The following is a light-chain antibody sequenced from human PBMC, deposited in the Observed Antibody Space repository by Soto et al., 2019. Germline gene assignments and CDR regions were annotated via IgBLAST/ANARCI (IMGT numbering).Light chain of an antibody. J-gene: IGKJ4*01. V-gene: IGKV3-20*01. CDR1: QRLGTKF. CDR2: GTS. CDR3: VHYSNTIAST. Sequence: ENVLTQYPDTQSLTPRELATLYCRAIQRLGTKFLAWYQQKAGQAPRLLIYGTSTRATGIPDRFSGSGSGTDLVLTISRQEPGDVKEYSCVHYSNTIASTFGRGTKVDIK.